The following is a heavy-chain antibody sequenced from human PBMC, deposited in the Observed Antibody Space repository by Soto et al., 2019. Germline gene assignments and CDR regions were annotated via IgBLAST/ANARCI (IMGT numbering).Heavy chain of an antibody. Sequence: EVQVLESGGGLVQPGGSLRLSCVASGFTFTTYAMTWVRQAPGKGLGWVSIISGSGGSTHYADSVKSRFIISRDNSNTTLYLQMNGLRAGDTALYYCAKTGFGRYCSSTSCVHFDYWGQGTLVTVSS. CDR1: GFTFTTYA. D-gene: IGHD2-2*01. CDR2: ISGSGGST. J-gene: IGHJ4*02. V-gene: IGHV3-23*01. CDR3: AKTGFGRYCSSTSCVHFDY.